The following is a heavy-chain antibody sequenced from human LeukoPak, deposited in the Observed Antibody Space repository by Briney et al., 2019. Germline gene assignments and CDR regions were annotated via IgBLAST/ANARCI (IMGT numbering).Heavy chain of an antibody. CDR2: IRSKANSYAT. CDR3: TIMGPAVTTVVTPVVY. Sequence: GSLRLSCAASGFTFSGSAMHWVRQASGKGLEWVGRIRSKANSYATAYAASVKGRFTISRDDSKNTAYLQMNSLKTEDTAVYYCTIMGPAVTTVVTPVVYWGQGTLVTVSS. D-gene: IGHD4-23*01. V-gene: IGHV3-73*01. J-gene: IGHJ4*02. CDR1: GFTFSGSA.